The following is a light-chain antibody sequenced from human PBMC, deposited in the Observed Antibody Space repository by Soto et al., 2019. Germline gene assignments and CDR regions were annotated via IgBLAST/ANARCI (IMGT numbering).Light chain of an antibody. CDR3: CSYAGSYTYV. CDR2: DVS. Sequence: QSVLTQPPPVSRSPGQSVTISCSGSSSDVGGYNYVSWYQQHPGKAPKLMIYDVSKQPSGDPDRFSGSKSGNTASLTISGLQAEDEADYYCCSYAGSYTYVFGTGTKVTVL. J-gene: IGLJ1*01. V-gene: IGLV2-11*01. CDR1: SSDVGGYNY.